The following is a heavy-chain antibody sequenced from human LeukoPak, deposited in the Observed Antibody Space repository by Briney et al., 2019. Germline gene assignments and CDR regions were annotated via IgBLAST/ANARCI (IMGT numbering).Heavy chain of an antibody. CDR2: IYYSGST. V-gene: IGHV4-39*01. Sequence: SSVTLSLTCAVSGGSISSSSYYWGWIRQPPGKGLEWIGSIYYSGSTYYNPSLKSRVTISVDTSKNQFSLKLSSVTAADTAVYYCARHGWRYCSSTSCYTWFLDAFDIWGQGTMVTVSS. J-gene: IGHJ3*02. CDR3: ARHGWRYCSSTSCYTWFLDAFDI. CDR1: GGSISSSSYY. D-gene: IGHD2-2*02.